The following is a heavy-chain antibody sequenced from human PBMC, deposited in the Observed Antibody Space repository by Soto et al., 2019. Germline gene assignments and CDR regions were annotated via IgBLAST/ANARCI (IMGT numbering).Heavy chain of an antibody. CDR2: IRDDGSAT. CDR1: RFSFSDYG. V-gene: IGHV3-30*02. D-gene: IGHD2-15*01. J-gene: IGHJ3*02. CDR3: ATSTPTDAFDI. Sequence: QVQLVESGGGVVQPGGSRRLSCEASRFSFSDYGMHWVRQAPGKGLEWVALIRDDGSATYYSDSVKGRFAISRDNSKNTLYLRMNRLRAEDTAVSYRATSTPTDAFDIWGQGTMVSVSS.